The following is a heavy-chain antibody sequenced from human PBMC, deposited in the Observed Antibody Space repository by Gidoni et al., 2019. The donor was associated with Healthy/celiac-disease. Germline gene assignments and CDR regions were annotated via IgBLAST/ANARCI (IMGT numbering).Heavy chain of an antibody. CDR1: GGSISSGGYS. J-gene: IGHJ4*02. CDR2: IYHSGST. D-gene: IGHD3-16*01. CDR3: ARVRDTFGGVSLGWIDY. V-gene: IGHV4-30-2*01. Sequence: QLQLQESGSGLVKPSQTLSLTCAVSGGSISSGGYSWSWIRQPPGKGLEWIGYIYHSGSTYYNPSLKSRVTISVDRSKNQFSLKLSSVTAADTAVYYCARVRDTFGGVSLGWIDYWGQGTLVTVSS.